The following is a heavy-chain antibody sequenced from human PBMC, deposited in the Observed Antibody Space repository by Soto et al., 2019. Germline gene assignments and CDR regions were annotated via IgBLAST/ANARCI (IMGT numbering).Heavy chain of an antibody. J-gene: IGHJ4*02. CDR2: ISGSGGST. V-gene: IGHV3-23*01. CDR3: AKDLFAVTPYYFDY. CDR1: GVTFISYA. D-gene: IGHD4-17*01. Sequence: GGSLRLSCAASGVTFISYAMSWVRQAPGKGLEWVSAISGSGGSTYYADPVKGRFTISRDNSKNTLYLQMNSLRAEDTAVYYCAKDLFAVTPYYFDYWGQGTLVTVSS.